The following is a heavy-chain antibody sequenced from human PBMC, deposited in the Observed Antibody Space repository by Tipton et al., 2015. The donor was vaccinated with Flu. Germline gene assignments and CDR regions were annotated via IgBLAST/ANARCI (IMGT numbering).Heavy chain of an antibody. V-gene: IGHV1-69*01. D-gene: IGHD6-6*01. J-gene: IGHJ3*02. CDR2: IMPLFATGV. CDR1: GGIFRSNS. CDR3: ARAVVSAPHSFGI. Sequence: VQLVQSGPEVKKPGSSVKVSCKASGGIFRSNSINWVRQAPGQGLEWMGGIMPLFATGVSYAQKFQGRVTITADESTGTVYMELSSLRSEDTAMYYCARAVVSAPHSFGIWGPGTRVTVSS.